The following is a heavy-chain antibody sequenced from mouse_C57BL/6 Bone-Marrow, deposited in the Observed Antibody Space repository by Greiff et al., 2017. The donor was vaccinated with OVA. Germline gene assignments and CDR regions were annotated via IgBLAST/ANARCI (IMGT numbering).Heavy chain of an antibody. CDR2: INPNYGTT. D-gene: IGHD1-1*01. Sequence: VQLQQSGPELVQPGASVKISCKASGYSFTDYNMNWVKQSNGKSLEWIGVINPNYGTTSYNQKFKGKATLTVDQSSSTAYMQLNSLTSEDSAVYYCAFYYGSSYRYFDVWGTGTTVTVSS. J-gene: IGHJ1*03. CDR3: AFYYGSSYRYFDV. CDR1: GYSFTDYN. V-gene: IGHV1-39*01.